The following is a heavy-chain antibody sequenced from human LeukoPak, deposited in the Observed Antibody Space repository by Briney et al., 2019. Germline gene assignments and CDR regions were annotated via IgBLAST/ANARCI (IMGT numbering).Heavy chain of an antibody. D-gene: IGHD3-3*01. CDR1: GFTVSSNY. Sequence: GSLRLSCAASGFTVSSNYMSWIRQPPGKGLEWIGEINHSGSTNYNPPLKSRVTISVDTSKNQFSLKLSSVTAADTAVYYCARGTYYDFWSGYHMNYFDYWGQGTLVTVSS. V-gene: IGHV4-34*01. CDR3: ARGTYYDFWSGYHMNYFDY. J-gene: IGHJ4*02. CDR2: INHSGST.